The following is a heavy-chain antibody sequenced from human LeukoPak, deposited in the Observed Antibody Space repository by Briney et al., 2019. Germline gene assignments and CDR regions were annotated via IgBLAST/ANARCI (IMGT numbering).Heavy chain of an antibody. Sequence: SETLSLTCTVSGGSIGIYYWSWIRQPPGKGLEWIGYIYYSGTTSYNPSLKSRVTISVDTSKKQFSLKLSSVTAADTAVYYCASEYGGNSADWYFDLWGRGTLVTVS. CDR1: GGSIGIYY. V-gene: IGHV4-59*01. CDR2: IYYSGTT. CDR3: ASEYGGNSADWYFDL. J-gene: IGHJ2*01. D-gene: IGHD4-23*01.